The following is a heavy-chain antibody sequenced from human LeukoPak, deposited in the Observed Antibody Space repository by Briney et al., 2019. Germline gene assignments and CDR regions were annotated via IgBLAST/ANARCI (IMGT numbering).Heavy chain of an antibody. Sequence: GRSLRLSCAASGFTFSSYAMYWVRQAPGKGLEWDSAIGGSAVSTYFADSVKGRFTISRDNSKNTLYLQMNSLRAEDTAVYYCAKQEVNSYGSSDYYPYYFDYWGQGTLVTVSS. V-gene: IGHV3-23*01. CDR2: IGGSAVST. J-gene: IGHJ4*02. CDR3: AKQEVNSYGSSDYYPYYFDY. CDR1: GFTFSSYA. D-gene: IGHD3-22*01.